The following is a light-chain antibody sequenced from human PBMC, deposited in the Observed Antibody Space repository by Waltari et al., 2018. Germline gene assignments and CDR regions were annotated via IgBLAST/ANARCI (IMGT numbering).Light chain of an antibody. CDR3: CSYAGSSTWV. CDR1: NSDVGSYNF. J-gene: IGLJ3*02. V-gene: IGLV2-23*02. CDR2: EVS. Sequence: QSALTQPTSVSGSPGQSLTISCTGTNSDVGSYNFVSWYQQHPGKAPKLRIYEVSNRPSGVSNRFSGSKSGNTASLTISGLQAEDEADYHCCSYAGSSTWVLGGGTKLTVL.